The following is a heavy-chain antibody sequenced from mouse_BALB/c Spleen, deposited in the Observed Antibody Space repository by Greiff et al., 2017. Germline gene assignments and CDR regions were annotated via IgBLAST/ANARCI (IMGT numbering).Heavy chain of an antibody. CDR3: ARVGGLRSAMDY. Sequence: EVMLVESGGGLVQPGGSLKLSCAASGFTFSSYGMSWVRQTPDKRLELVATINSNGGSTYYPDSVKGRFTISRDNAKNTLYLQMSSLKSEDTAMYYCARVGGLRSAMDYWGQGTSVTVSS. CDR1: GFTFSSYG. J-gene: IGHJ4*01. D-gene: IGHD2-4*01. CDR2: INSNGGST. V-gene: IGHV5-6-3*01.